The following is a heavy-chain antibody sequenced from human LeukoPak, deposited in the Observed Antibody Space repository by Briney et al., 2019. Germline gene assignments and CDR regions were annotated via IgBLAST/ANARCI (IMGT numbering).Heavy chain of an antibody. Sequence: ASVKVSCKASGYTFTSYDINWVRQATGQGLEWMGWMNPNSGNTGYAQKFQGRVTMTRNTSISTAYMELSSLRSEDTAVYYCAKIDYGSGSHDYWGQGTLVTVSS. V-gene: IGHV1-8*01. CDR1: GYTFTSYD. J-gene: IGHJ4*02. CDR2: MNPNSGNT. CDR3: AKIDYGSGSHDY. D-gene: IGHD3-10*01.